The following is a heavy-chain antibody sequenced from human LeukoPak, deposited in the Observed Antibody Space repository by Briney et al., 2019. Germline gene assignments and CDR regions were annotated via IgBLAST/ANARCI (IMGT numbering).Heavy chain of an antibody. J-gene: IGHJ4*02. CDR3: ARRSGYEADY. Sequence: SETLSLTCNVSDDSMKSYFWSWIRQPAGKGLEWIGRVHTSGGANYNPSLKSRVTMSLDTSKNLFSLELTSVTAADTAVYYCARRSGYEADYWGQGTLVTVSS. CDR1: DDSMKSYF. V-gene: IGHV4-4*07. D-gene: IGHD5-12*01. CDR2: VHTSGGA.